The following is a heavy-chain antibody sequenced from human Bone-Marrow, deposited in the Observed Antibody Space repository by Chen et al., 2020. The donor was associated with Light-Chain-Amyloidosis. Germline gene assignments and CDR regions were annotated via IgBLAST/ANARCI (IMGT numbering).Heavy chain of an antibody. CDR2: TNPDGSRT. CDR1: GFTFNDYW. CDR3: VKDFVGPRDY. D-gene: IGHD2-21*01. Sequence: EVQLVESGGGSTQPGGSLRLSCAASGFTFNDYWLHWVRQVPGKGLVWVARTNPDGSRTDHAGSVGGRFTISRDDARNTLYLQMRSLRAEDTAVYYCVKDFVGPRDYWGPGDLVTVSS. V-gene: IGHV3-74*01. J-gene: IGHJ4*02.